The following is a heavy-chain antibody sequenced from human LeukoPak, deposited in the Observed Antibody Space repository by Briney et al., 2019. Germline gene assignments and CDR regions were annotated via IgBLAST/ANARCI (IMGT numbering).Heavy chain of an antibody. Sequence: GGSLRLSCTASGFTFSDYYLSWIRQAPGRGLEWVSYISGSSNTIYVANSLKGRFTISRDTAKNSLYLQVNILRAEDTAVYYCTRGGGYGSSWYVGNFDHWGQGALVTVSS. CDR2: ISGSSNTI. D-gene: IGHD6-13*01. CDR1: GFTFSDYY. V-gene: IGHV3-11*04. J-gene: IGHJ4*02. CDR3: TRGGGYGSSWYVGNFDH.